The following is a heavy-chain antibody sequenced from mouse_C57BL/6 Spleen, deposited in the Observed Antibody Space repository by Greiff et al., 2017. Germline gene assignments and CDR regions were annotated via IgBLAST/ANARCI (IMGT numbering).Heavy chain of an antibody. CDR1: GYTFTSYW. CDR3: ARYLLDAMDY. Sequence: VQLQQSGAELVKPGASVKMSCKASGYTFTSYWITWVKQRPGQGLEWIGDISPGSGSTNYNEKFKSKATLTVDTSSSTAYMQLSSLTSEDSAVYYCARYLLDAMDYWGQGTSVTVSS. CDR2: ISPGSGST. D-gene: IGHD2-10*01. V-gene: IGHV1-55*01. J-gene: IGHJ4*01.